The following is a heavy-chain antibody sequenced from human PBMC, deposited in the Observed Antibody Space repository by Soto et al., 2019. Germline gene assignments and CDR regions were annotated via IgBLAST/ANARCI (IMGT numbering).Heavy chain of an antibody. V-gene: IGHV4-59*01. Sequence: SETLSLTCTVSGGSISSYYWSWIRQPPGKGLEWIGYIYYSGSTNYNPSLKSRVTISVDTSKNQFSLKLSSVTAADTAVYYCARDLRVGYSSSSYYYYGMDVWGKGTTVTVSS. CDR3: ARDLRVGYSSSSYYYYGMDV. CDR1: GGSISSYY. CDR2: IYYSGST. D-gene: IGHD6-6*01. J-gene: IGHJ6*04.